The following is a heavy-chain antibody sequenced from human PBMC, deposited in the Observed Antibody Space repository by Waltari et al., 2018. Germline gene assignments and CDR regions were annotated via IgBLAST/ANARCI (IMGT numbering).Heavy chain of an antibody. CDR1: GGSIRSSSYY. Sequence: QLQLQESGPGLVKPSETLSLTCTVSGGSIRSSSYYWGWIRQPPGKGLEWIGSIYYSGSTYYNPSLKGRVTISVDTSKNQFSLKLSSVTAADTAVYYCARHDLLGVYYDAFDIWGQGTMVTVSS. CDR3: ARHDLLGVYYDAFDI. CDR2: IYYSGST. J-gene: IGHJ3*02. D-gene: IGHD3-22*01. V-gene: IGHV4-39*01.